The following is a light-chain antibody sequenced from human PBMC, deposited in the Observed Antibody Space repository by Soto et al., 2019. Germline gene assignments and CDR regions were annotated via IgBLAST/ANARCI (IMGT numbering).Light chain of an antibody. CDR2: DVN. Sequence: QSVLTHPPSASGSPGQSVNIPCPRTGHDVGGYNYVSWYQQHPGKVPRLIIYDVNKRPSGVPDRFSGSKSDNTASLTVSGLQAEDEADYYCSSYAGFNNWVLRTGTKVTVL. J-gene: IGLJ1*01. V-gene: IGLV2-8*01. CDR3: SSYAGFNNWV. CDR1: GHDVGGYNY.